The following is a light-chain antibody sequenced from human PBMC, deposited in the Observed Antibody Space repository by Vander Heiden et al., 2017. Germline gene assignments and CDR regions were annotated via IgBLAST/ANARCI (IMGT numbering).Light chain of an antibody. CDR1: SNDEGNDY. V-gene: IGLV2-14*03. Sequence: QSALPQPASLSGSPGPSITISCTGTSNDEGNDYVAWYQQHPGKDPKLIIYEVDHRPSGVSNRCSGSKYGRTAALTITGLQAADEADYYCSSDRSDNVLFGGGTKLTVL. CDR2: EVD. CDR3: SSDRSDNVL. J-gene: IGLJ2*01.